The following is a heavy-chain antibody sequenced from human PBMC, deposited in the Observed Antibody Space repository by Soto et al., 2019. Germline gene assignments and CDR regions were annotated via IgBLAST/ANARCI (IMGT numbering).Heavy chain of an antibody. CDR1: GGSISSGGYY. CDR2: IYYSGST. CDR3: AREGLNWNYLTRWFDP. J-gene: IGHJ5*02. D-gene: IGHD1-7*01. V-gene: IGHV4-31*03. Sequence: QVQLQESGPGLVKPSQTLSLTCTVSGGSISSGGYYWSWIRQHPGKGLEWIVYIYYSGSTYYNPSLKSRVTISVDTSKNQFSLKLSSVTAADTAVYYCAREGLNWNYLTRWFDPWGQGTLVTVSS.